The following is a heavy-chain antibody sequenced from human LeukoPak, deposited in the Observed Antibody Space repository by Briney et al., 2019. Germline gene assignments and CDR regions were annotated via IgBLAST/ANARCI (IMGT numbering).Heavy chain of an antibody. D-gene: IGHD6-6*01. CDR2: INHSGST. V-gene: IGHV4-34*01. CDR1: GGSFSGYY. Sequence: SETLSLTCAVYGGSFSGYYWSWIRQPPGKGLEWIGEINHSGSTNYNPSLKSRVTISVDTSKNQFSLRLSSVTAADTAVYYCARGRRSIAGRRAKDYWGQGTLVTVSS. CDR3: ARGRRSIAGRRAKDY. J-gene: IGHJ4*02.